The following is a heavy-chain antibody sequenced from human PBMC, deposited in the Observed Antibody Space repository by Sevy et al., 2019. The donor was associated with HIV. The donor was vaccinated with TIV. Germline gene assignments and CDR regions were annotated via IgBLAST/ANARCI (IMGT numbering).Heavy chain of an antibody. Sequence: GGSLRLSCAASGFPFSNFAMSWVRQAPGKGLEWVSTLIGGGSRTYYADSVTGRFFISGDNSRNSLYLQMNSLRAEDTAIYYCAKRSVQSGLSGGGANYGMDVCGRGTTVTVSS. J-gene: IGHJ6*02. CDR3: AKRSVQSGLSGGGANYGMDV. V-gene: IGHV3-23*01. CDR1: GFPFSNFA. CDR2: LIGGGSRT. D-gene: IGHD2-8*02.